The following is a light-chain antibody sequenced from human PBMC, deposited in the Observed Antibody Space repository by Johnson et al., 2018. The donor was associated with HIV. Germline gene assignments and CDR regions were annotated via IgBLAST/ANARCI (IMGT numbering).Light chain of an antibody. J-gene: IGLJ1*01. CDR3: GTWDSRLSAWS. CDR1: SSNIGNNY. Sequence: QSVLTQPPSVSAAPGQKVTISCSGSSSNIGNNYVSWYQQLPGTAPKLLIYENNKRPSGIPDRFSGSKSGTSATLGITGLKTGDEADYYCGTWDSRLSAWSFGTGTKVAVL. V-gene: IGLV1-51*02. CDR2: ENN.